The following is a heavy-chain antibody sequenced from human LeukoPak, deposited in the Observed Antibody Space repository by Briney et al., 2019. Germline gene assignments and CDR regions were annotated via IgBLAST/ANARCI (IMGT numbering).Heavy chain of an antibody. CDR2: ISYDGSNK. Sequence: PGGTLRLSCAASVIPLSSYAMHWVRQARGKGLEGVAVISYDGSNKYYADSVKGRFTISRDNSKNTLYLQMNSLRAEDTAVYYCARVMGRYCSSTSCYVDYWGQGTLVTVSS. V-gene: IGHV3-30*04. CDR1: VIPLSSYA. D-gene: IGHD2-2*01. CDR3: ARVMGRYCSSTSCYVDY. J-gene: IGHJ4*02.